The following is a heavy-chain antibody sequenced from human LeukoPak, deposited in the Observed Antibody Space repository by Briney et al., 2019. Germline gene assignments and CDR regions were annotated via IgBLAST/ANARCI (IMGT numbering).Heavy chain of an antibody. J-gene: IGHJ4*02. CDR1: GFTFDDYA. V-gene: IGHV3-43*02. D-gene: IGHD1-26*01. CDR3: ANVEWPLDY. Sequence: GGSLRLSCAASGFTFDDYAMHWVRQAPGKGLEWVSLISGDGGSTYYADSVKGRFTISRDNSRNTLSLQMNSLRTEDTAVYYCANVEWPLDYWGRGTLVTVSS. CDR2: ISGDGGST.